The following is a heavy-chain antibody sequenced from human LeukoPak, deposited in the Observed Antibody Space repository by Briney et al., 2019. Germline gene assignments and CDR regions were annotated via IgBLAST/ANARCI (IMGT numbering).Heavy chain of an antibody. CDR1: GFTFSGST. V-gene: IGHV3-73*01. CDR2: IRNKANSYAT. D-gene: IGHD4-17*01. CDR3: TGQPNYGDYPN. J-gene: IGHJ4*02. Sequence: GRSLRLSCAASGFTFSGSTMHWVRQASGKGLGWVGRIRNKANSYATAYAESVKGRFTISRDDSKNTVYLQMNSLKTEDTAVYYCTGQPNYGDYPNWGQGALVTVSS.